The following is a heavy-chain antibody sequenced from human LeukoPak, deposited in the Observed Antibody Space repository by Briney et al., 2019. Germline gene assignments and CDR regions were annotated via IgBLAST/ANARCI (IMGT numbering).Heavy chain of an antibody. CDR2: ISGSGGST. Sequence: GGSLRLSCAASGFTFSSYAMSWVRQAPGKGLEWVSAISGSGGSTYYADSVKGRFTISRDNSKNTLYLQMNSLRAEDTAVYYCARVPYFYDSSPPDYWGQGTLVTVSS. V-gene: IGHV3-23*01. D-gene: IGHD3-22*01. CDR3: ARVPYFYDSSPPDY. CDR1: GFTFSSYA. J-gene: IGHJ4*02.